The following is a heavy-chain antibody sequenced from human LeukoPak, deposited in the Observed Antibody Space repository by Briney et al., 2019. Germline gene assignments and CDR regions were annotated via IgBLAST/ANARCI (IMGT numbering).Heavy chain of an antibody. CDR3: ARKVLRGSSGFDI. CDR1: GFTFSSYA. Sequence: GGSLRLSCAASGFTFSSYAMHWVRQAPGKGLEWVAVISYDGSNKYYADSVKGRFTISRDNTKNSLYLRMNSLRAEDTAVYYCARKVLRGSSGFDIWGQGTMVTVS. V-gene: IGHV3-30*04. CDR2: ISYDGSNK. D-gene: IGHD6-19*01. J-gene: IGHJ3*02.